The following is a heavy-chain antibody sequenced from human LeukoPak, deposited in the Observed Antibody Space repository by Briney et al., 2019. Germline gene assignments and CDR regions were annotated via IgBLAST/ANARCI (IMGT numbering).Heavy chain of an antibody. J-gene: IGHJ5*02. D-gene: IGHD3-10*01. V-gene: IGHV4-30-4*01. CDR1: GGSLSSGDYY. Sequence: SETLSLTCTVSGGSLSSGDYYWSWLRQPPGKGLEWIGYIYYSGSTYYNPSLKSRVTISVDTSKNQFSLKLSSVTAADTAVYYCARDYYGSGSYFNWFDPWGQGTLVTVFS. CDR2: IYYSGST. CDR3: ARDYYGSGSYFNWFDP.